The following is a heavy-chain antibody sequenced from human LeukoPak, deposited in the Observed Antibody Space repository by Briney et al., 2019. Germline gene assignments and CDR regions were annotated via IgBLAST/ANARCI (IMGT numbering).Heavy chain of an antibody. CDR3: ARGVEGYYYYYYMDV. CDR2: ISSSGSTI. V-gene: IGHV3-48*03. D-gene: IGHD2-15*01. CDR1: GFTFSSYE. Sequence: GGSLRLSCPASGFTFSSYEMNWVRQAPGKGPEWVSYISSSGSTIYYADSVKGRFTISRDNAKNSLYLQMNSLRAEDTAVYYCARGVEGYYYYYYMDVWGKGTTVTVSS. J-gene: IGHJ6*03.